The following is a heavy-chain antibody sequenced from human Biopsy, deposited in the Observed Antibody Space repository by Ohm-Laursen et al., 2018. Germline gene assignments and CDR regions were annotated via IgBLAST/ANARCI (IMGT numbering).Heavy chain of an antibody. D-gene: IGHD3-22*01. Sequence: TLSLTCIVSGGSISNNNYYWGWIRQPPGKGLEWIGSIFYRGSTHYKPSLKSRVNISVDTSKNQFSLKRNSVTAADTAVYYCARDYDTSGYYYVSWGQGTLVTVSS. CDR2: IFYRGST. CDR1: GGSISNNNYY. CDR3: ARDYDTSGYYYVS. V-gene: IGHV4-39*01. J-gene: IGHJ5*02.